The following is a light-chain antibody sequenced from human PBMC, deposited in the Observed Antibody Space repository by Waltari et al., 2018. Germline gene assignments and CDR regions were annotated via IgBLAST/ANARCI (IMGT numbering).Light chain of an antibody. CDR1: SSNIGAGSD. Sequence: QSVLTQPPSVSGAPGQRVTISCTGSSSNIGAGSDVHWYQQFSGTAPKLLIFVHDIRPSGVPDRFSGSRSGTSAYLAITGLQTDDEADYFCQSYDSGQWVFGGGTKVTVL. J-gene: IGLJ3*02. CDR3: QSYDSGQWV. V-gene: IGLV1-40*01. CDR2: VHD.